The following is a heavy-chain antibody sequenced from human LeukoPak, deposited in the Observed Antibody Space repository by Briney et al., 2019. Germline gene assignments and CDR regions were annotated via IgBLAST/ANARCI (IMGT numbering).Heavy chain of an antibody. CDR2: IYHNGRN. Sequence: SETLSLTCTVSGGSISRYYWSWIPLPPGKGLEYIGCIYHNGRNNYSPSLQSRVTMSVHTSNNQFPLNLTSVTAADTAVYYCARHLGLMTNLQYWGPGTLITVSS. D-gene: IGHD3-16*01. CDR1: GGSISRYY. J-gene: IGHJ1*01. V-gene: IGHV4-59*08. CDR3: ARHLGLMTNLQY.